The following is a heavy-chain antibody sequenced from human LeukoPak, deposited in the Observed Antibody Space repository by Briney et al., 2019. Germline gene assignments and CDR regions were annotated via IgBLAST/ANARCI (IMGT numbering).Heavy chain of an antibody. CDR3: ARDQLLTFDY. CDR1: GGSISSSGYY. Sequence: SETLSLTCAVSGGSISSSGYYWSWIRQHPGKGLEWIGYIYYSGSTYYNPSLKSRVTISVDTSKNQFSLKLSSVTAADTAVYYCARDQLLTFDYWGQGTLVTVSS. D-gene: IGHD2-2*01. CDR2: IYYSGST. J-gene: IGHJ4*02. V-gene: IGHV4-31*11.